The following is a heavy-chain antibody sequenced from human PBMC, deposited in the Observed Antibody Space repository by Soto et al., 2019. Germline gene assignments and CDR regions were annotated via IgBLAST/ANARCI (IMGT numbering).Heavy chain of an antibody. D-gene: IGHD6-13*01. V-gene: IGHV3-64*01. Sequence: EVQLVESGRGLVQPGGSLRLSCAASGFTFSIYAMHWVRQAPGKGLEYVSAISSNGGSTYYANSVKGRFTISRDNSKNTLYLQMGSLRAEDMAVYYCARLNPIAAAFDYWGQGTLVTVSS. J-gene: IGHJ4*02. CDR3: ARLNPIAAAFDY. CDR2: ISSNGGST. CDR1: GFTFSIYA.